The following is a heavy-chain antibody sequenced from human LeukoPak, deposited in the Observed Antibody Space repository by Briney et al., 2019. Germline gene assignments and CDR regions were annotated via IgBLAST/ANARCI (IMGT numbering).Heavy chain of an antibody. J-gene: IGHJ4*02. V-gene: IGHV3-30*19. CDR2: ISYDGSNK. CDR3: ARNLYGDLGQNY. CDR1: GFTFSSYD. D-gene: IGHD4-17*01. Sequence: GRSLRLSCAASGFTFSSYDMHWVRQAPGKGLEWVAVISYDGSNKYYADSVKGRFTISRDNSKNTLYLQMNSLRAEDTAVYYCARNLYGDLGQNYWGQGTLVTVSS.